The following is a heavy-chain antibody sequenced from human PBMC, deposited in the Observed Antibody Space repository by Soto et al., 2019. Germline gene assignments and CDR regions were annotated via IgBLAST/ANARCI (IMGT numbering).Heavy chain of an antibody. CDR2: ISYDGSNK. V-gene: IGHV3-30*03. CDR1: GFTFSSYG. D-gene: IGHD6-13*01. J-gene: IGHJ6*02. Sequence: QVQLVESGGGVVQPGRSLRLSCAASGFTFSSYGMHWVRQAHGKGLEWVAVISYDGSNKYYADSVKGRFTISRDNSKNTLYLQMNSLRAEDTAVYYCARGMSYYYYGMDVWGQGTTVTVSS. CDR3: ARGMSYYYYGMDV.